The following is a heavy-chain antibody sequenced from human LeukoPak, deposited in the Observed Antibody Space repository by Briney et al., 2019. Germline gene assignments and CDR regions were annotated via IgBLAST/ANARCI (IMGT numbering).Heavy chain of an antibody. V-gene: IGHV4-61*01. CDR3: ARDRSSSGYCSSTSCYDDAFDI. J-gene: IGHJ3*02. D-gene: IGHD2-2*03. Sequence: PSETLSLTCPVSGGSVSSGSYHWSWIRQPPGKGLEWLGYIYYSWSTNYNTSLKSRVTISVDTSKNQFSLKLSSVSAADTAVYYCARDRSSSGYCSSTSCYDDAFDIWGQGTMVTVSS. CDR2: IYYSWST. CDR1: GGSVSSGSYH.